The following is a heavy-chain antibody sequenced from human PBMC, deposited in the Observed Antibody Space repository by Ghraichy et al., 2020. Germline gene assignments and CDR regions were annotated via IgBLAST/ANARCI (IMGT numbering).Heavy chain of an antibody. V-gene: IGHV1-2*02. CDR1: GYTFTGYY. CDR3: ARVGSIAVAGTIYYYYGMDV. CDR2: INPNSGGT. J-gene: IGHJ6*02. D-gene: IGHD6-19*01. Sequence: ASVKVSCKASGYTFTGYYMHWVRQAPGQGLEWMGWINPNSGGTNYAQKFQGRVTMTRDTSISTAYMELSRLRSDDTAVYYCARVGSIAVAGTIYYYYGMDVWGQGTTVTVSS.